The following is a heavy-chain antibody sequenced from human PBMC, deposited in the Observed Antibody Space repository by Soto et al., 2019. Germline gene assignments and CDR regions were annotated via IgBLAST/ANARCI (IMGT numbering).Heavy chain of an antibody. D-gene: IGHD1-26*01. J-gene: IGHJ4*02. CDR3: PIISESGY. CDR2: INVGNGNA. Sequence: QVQLVQSGAEVKKPGASVKVYCKTSGYTYTEYPIHWVRQAPGQGLEWMGWINVGNGNAKYSLKFQGRVTMTRDTSASTGYIELSRLGSEDTAVYYCPIISESGYWGQGTLVSVSS. CDR1: GYTYTEYP. V-gene: IGHV1-3*01.